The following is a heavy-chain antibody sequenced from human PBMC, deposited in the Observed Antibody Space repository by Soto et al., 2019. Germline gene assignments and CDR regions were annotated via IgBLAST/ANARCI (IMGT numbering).Heavy chain of an antibody. CDR3: ARGLIAAAGTDDYYYYYGMDV. V-gene: IGHV3-30-3*01. J-gene: IGHJ6*02. CDR1: GVTFSSYA. D-gene: IGHD6-13*01. CDR2: ISYDGSNK. Sequence: PGGSLRLSCAASGVTFSSYAMHWVRQAPGKGLEWVAVISYDGSNKYYADSVKGRFTISRDNSKNTLYLQMNSLRAEDTAVYYCARGLIAAAGTDDYYYYYGMDVWGQGTTVTVSS.